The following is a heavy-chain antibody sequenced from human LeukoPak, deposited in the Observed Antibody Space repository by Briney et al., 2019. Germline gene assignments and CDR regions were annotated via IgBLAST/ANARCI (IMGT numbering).Heavy chain of an antibody. J-gene: IGHJ4*02. V-gene: IGHV1-24*01. Sequence: ASVKVSCKASGYTFTGYYMHWVRQAPGKGLEWMGGFDPEDGETIYAQKFQGRVTMTEDTSTDTAYMELSSLRSEDTAVYYCATERYDSSGYYSGYWGQGTLVTVSS. CDR1: GYTFTGYY. CDR3: ATERYDSSGYYSGY. CDR2: FDPEDGET. D-gene: IGHD3-22*01.